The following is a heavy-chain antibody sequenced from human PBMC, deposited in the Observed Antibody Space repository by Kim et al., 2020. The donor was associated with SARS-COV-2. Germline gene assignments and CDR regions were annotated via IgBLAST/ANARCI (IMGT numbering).Heavy chain of an antibody. D-gene: IGHD2-15*01. Sequence: GGSLRLSCAASGFTFSSYAMHWVRQAPGKGLEWVAVISYDGSNKYYADSVKGRFTISRDNSKNTLYLQMNSLRAEDTAVYYCARDSPIVVVVAATSDAFDIWGQGTMVTVSS. V-gene: IGHV3-30*04. CDR3: ARDSPIVVVVAATSDAFDI. CDR1: GFTFSSYA. J-gene: IGHJ3*02. CDR2: ISYDGSNK.